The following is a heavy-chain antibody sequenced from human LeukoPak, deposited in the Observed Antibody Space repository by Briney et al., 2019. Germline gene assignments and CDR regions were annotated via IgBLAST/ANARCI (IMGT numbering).Heavy chain of an antibody. CDR3: ARDVSGWSYFDY. Sequence: GASVNVSCMASGYTFSSYGISWVRQAPGQGLEWMGWISGYNGNTNYGQKLQGRVTMTTDTSTSTAYMELRSLRSNDTAVYYCARDVSGWSYFDYWGQGTLVTVSS. D-gene: IGHD6-19*01. CDR1: GYTFSSYG. CDR2: ISGYNGNT. J-gene: IGHJ4*02. V-gene: IGHV1-18*04.